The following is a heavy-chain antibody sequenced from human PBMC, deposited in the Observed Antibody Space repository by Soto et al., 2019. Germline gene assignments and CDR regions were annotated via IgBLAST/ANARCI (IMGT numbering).Heavy chain of an antibody. CDR2: MNPNSGNT. Sequence: QVQLVQSGAEVKKPGASVKVSCKASGYTFTSYDINWVRQATGQGIEWMGWMNPNSGNTGYVQKFQGSVTLNMNTSISTSYMALIRLLSEDTAVYYCSSTSTVTDVFDIWGQGAMVTVCS. J-gene: IGHJ3*02. D-gene: IGHD4-17*01. CDR1: GYTFTSYD. CDR3: SSTSTVTDVFDI. V-gene: IGHV1-8*01.